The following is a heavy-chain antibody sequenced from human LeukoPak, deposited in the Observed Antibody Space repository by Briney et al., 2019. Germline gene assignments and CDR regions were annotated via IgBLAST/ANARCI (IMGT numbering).Heavy chain of an antibody. V-gene: IGHV3-21*01. J-gene: IGHJ4*02. CDR3: ARDRVVAPYYFDY. CDR1: GFTFRSYT. Sequence: GGSLRLSCAASGFTFRSYTMNWVRQAPGKGLQWVSSISSSSSYIYYADSMKGRFTISRDNAKNSLYLQMNSLRAEDTAVYYCARDRVVAPYYFDYWGQGTLVTVSS. D-gene: IGHD5-12*01. CDR2: ISSSSSYI.